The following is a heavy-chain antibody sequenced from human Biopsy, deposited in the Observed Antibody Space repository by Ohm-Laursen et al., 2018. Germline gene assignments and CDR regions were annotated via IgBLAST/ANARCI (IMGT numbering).Heavy chain of an antibody. CDR3: ASLEDRTFDK. J-gene: IGHJ4*02. CDR2: IIAIFGTP. V-gene: IGHV1-69*01. Sequence: SSVKVSCKASGGIFNSYGISWVRQAPGQGLEWMGGIIAIFGTPNYAQKLQGRVTITADESTNTIYMELSSLTSEDTAVYYCASLEDRTFDKWGQGTLVTVSS. CDR1: GGIFNSYG.